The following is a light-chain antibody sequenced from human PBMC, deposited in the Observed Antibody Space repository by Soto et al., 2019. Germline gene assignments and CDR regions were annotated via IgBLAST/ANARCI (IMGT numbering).Light chain of an antibody. CDR1: ETVATN. J-gene: IGKJ1*01. CDR2: GAS. Sequence: EVVMTQSPATLSVSPGERATLSCRASETVATNLAWYQQKPGQAPRLLISGASTRAAGISDRFRGSGSGTEFTLTISSLRSEDSVIYYCQQYFEWPPMTFGQGTKVDIK. V-gene: IGKV3-15*01. CDR3: QQYFEWPPMT.